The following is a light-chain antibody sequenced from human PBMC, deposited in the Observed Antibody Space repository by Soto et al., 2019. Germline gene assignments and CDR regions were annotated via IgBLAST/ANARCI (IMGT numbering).Light chain of an antibody. J-gene: IGKJ3*01. CDR2: GAS. CDR1: QSVRSSY. V-gene: IGKV3-20*01. Sequence: EIVLTQSPGTLSLSPGERATLSCRASQSVRSSYLAWYQQKPGQAPRLLIYGASRGATGIPDRFSGSGSGTDFILTISRLEPEDFAVYFGQQYGSSPFTFGPGTTVDIK. CDR3: QQYGSSPFT.